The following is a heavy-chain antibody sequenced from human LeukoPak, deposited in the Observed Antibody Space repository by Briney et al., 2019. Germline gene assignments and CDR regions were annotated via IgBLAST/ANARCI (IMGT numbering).Heavy chain of an antibody. J-gene: IGHJ4*02. V-gene: IGHV4-4*02. CDR1: GSSISSSNW. CDR2: IYHSGST. CDR3: ARRGYSYGSDSFDY. D-gene: IGHD5-18*01. Sequence: SGTLSLACAVSGSSISSSNWWSWVRQPPGKGLEWIGEIYHSGSTNYNPSLKSRVTISVDKSKNQFSLKLSSVTAADTAVYYCARRGYSYGSDSFDYWGQGTLVTVSS.